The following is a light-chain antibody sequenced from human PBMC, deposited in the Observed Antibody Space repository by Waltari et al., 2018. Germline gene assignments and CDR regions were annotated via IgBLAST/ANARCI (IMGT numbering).Light chain of an antibody. CDR3: AVWDDNLSGVV. J-gene: IGLJ1*01. V-gene: IGLV1-44*01. CDR2: TND. CDR1: SSTIGVNV. Sequence: QSVLAQPPSVSGPPGQRVTIFCSGGSSTIGVNVVNWYQHLPGASPRLLIFTNDQRPSGVPDRFSGSKSGTSASLAISGLQSEDEGHYYCAVWDDNLSGVVFGAGTQVTVL.